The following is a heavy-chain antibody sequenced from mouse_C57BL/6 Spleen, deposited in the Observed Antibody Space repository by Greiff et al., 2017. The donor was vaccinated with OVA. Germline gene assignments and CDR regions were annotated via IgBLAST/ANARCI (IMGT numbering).Heavy chain of an antibody. J-gene: IGHJ4*01. Sequence: EVKLMESGAELVRPGASVKLSCTASGFNIKDDYMHWVKQRPEQGLEWIGWIDPENGDTEYASKFQGKATITADTSSNTAYLQLSSLTSEDTAVYYCTKNYVGDYYAMDYWGQGTSVTVSS. CDR3: TKNYVGDYYAMDY. CDR2: IDPENGDT. V-gene: IGHV14-4*01. D-gene: IGHD1-1*01. CDR1: GFNIKDDY.